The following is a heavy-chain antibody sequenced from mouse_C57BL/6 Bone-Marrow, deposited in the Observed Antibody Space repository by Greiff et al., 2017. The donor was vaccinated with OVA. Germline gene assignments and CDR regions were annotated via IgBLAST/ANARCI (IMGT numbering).Heavy chain of an antibody. CDR2: IHPSDSDT. V-gene: IGHV1-74*01. J-gene: IGHJ4*01. D-gene: IGHD1-1*01. CDR3: VLLRYSYYYAMDY. CDR1: GYTFTSYW. Sequence: VKLKQPGAELVKPGASVKVSCKASGYTFTSYWMHWVKQRPGQGLEWIGRIHPSDSDTNYNQKFKGKATLTVDKSSSTAYMQLSSLTSEDSAVYYGVLLRYSYYYAMDYWGQGTSVTVSS.